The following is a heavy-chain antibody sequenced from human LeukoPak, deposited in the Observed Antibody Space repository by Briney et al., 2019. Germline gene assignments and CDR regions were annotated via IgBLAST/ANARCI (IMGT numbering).Heavy chain of an antibody. V-gene: IGHV3-7*01. J-gene: IGHJ4*02. CDR2: IKQDGSEK. Sequence: GGSLRLSCAAPGFTFSSYWMSWVRQAPGKGLEWVANIKQDGSEKYYVDSVKGRFTISRDNAKNSLYLQMNSLRAEDTAVYYCARGGDYYFDYWGQGTLVTVSS. CDR3: ARGGDYYFDY. CDR1: GFTFSSYW.